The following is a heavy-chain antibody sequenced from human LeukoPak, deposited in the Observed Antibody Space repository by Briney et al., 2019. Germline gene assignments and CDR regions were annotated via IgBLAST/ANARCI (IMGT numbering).Heavy chain of an antibody. Sequence: SETLSLTCTVSGGSISSSSYYWSWIRQPPGKGLEWIGYIYYSGSTNYNPSLKSRVTISVDTSKNQFSLKLSSVTAADTAVYYCASSSEDFDYWGQGTLVTVCS. V-gene: IGHV4-61*01. CDR3: ASSSEDFDY. CDR1: GGSISSSSYY. CDR2: IYYSGST. D-gene: IGHD6-19*01. J-gene: IGHJ4*02.